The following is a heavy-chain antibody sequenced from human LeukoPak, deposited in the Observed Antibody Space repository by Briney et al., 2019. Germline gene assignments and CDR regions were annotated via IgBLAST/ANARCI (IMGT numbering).Heavy chain of an antibody. J-gene: IGHJ4*02. D-gene: IGHD3-10*01. CDR1: GFTFSTYT. CDR3: VKDFGRNLGGPGY. CDR2: IGGDGGGGT. Sequence: GGSLRLSCAASGFTFSTYTMAWVRQAPGGGLEWVSGIGGDGGGGTYYADSVKGRFAISRDNSKSTLYLQMNSLRVEGTAVYYCVKDFGRNLGGPGYWGRGTLVTVSS. V-gene: IGHV3-23*01.